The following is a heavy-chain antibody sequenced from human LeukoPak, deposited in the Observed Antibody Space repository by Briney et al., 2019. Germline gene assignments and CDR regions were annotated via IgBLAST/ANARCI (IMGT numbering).Heavy chain of an antibody. CDR3: ARGDYGDYRGGHFDL. Sequence: GGSLRLSCAASGFTFSSYAMHWVRPAPGKGLEWVAVISYDGSNKYYADSVKGRFTISRDNSKNTLYLQMNSLRAEDTAVYYCARGDYGDYRGGHFDLWGRGTLVTVSS. V-gene: IGHV3-30-3*01. J-gene: IGHJ2*01. D-gene: IGHD4-17*01. CDR1: GFTFSSYA. CDR2: ISYDGSNK.